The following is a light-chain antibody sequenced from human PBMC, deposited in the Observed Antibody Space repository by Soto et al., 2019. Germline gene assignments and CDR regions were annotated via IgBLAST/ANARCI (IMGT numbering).Light chain of an antibody. Sequence: TRSQATMSLSQGERATLCCRPSQSVSSNFAWYQQKHGQAPRLLIYGAATTATGIPARFSGSGCGTEFALTISSRQSEDYAVYYCQQYNNCPQGTFGQGTKVDIK. J-gene: IGKJ1*01. CDR3: QQYNNCPQGT. CDR1: QSVSSN. CDR2: GAA. V-gene: IGKV3-15*01.